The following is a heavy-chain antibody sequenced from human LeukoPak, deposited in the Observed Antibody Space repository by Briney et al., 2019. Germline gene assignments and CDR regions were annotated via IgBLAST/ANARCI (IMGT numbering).Heavy chain of an antibody. V-gene: IGHV3-21*04. CDR3: ARAPALEFDRDGYNSFYFDY. CDR2: ISSSSSYI. Sequence: GGSLRLSCAASGFTFSSYSMNWVRQAPGKGLEWVSSISSSSSYIYYADSVKGRFTISRDNAKNSLYLQMNSLRAEDTAVYYCARAPALEFDRDGYNSFYFDYWGQGTLVTVSS. J-gene: IGHJ4*02. D-gene: IGHD5-24*01. CDR1: GFTFSSYS.